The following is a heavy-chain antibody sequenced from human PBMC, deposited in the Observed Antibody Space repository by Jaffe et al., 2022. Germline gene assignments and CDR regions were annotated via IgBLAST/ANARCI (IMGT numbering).Heavy chain of an antibody. CDR3: AKDHLSGWVMTGTPLDY. V-gene: IGHV3-30*02. CDR2: IRYDGSNK. Sequence: QVQLVESGGGVVQPGGSLRLSCAASGFTFSSYGMHWVRQAPGKGLEWVAFIRYDGSNKYYADSVKGRFTISRDNSKNTLYLQMNSLRAEDTAVYYCAKDHLSGWVMTGTPLDYWGQGTLVTVSS. J-gene: IGHJ4*02. CDR1: GFTFSSYG. D-gene: IGHD1-20*01.